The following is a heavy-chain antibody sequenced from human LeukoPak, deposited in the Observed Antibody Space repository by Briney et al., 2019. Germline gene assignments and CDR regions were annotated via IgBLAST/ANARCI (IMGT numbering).Heavy chain of an antibody. D-gene: IGHD3-3*01. V-gene: IGHV3-33*01. CDR1: GFTFSSYG. CDR2: IWYDGSNK. J-gene: IGHJ4*02. Sequence: PGGSLRLSCAASGFTFSSYGMHWVRQAPGKGLEWVAVIWYDGSNKYYADSVKGRFTISRDNSKNTLYLQMNSLKTEDTAVYYCTTHPPYDFWSDYQGDYFDNWGRGTLVTVSS. CDR3: TTHPPYDFWSDYQGDYFDN.